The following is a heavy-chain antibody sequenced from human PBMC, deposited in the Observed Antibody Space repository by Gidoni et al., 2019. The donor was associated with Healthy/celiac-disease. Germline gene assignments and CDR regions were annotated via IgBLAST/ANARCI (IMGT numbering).Heavy chain of an antibody. CDR2: IYYSGST. CDR3: ARRLAEYQLPDTSYWYFDL. Sequence: QLQLQESVPGLVKPSETLSLTCTVSGGSISSSSYYWGWIRQPPGKWLYWIGSIYYSGSTYYNPSLKSRVTISVDTSKNQFSLKLSSVTAADTAVYYCARRLAEYQLPDTSYWYFDLWGRGTLVTVSS. CDR1: GGSISSSSYY. J-gene: IGHJ2*01. D-gene: IGHD2-2*01. V-gene: IGHV4-39*01.